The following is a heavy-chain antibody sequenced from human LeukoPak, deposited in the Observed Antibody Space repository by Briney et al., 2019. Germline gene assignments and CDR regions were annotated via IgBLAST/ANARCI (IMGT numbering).Heavy chain of an antibody. CDR1: GYSFTSYW. J-gene: IGHJ5*02. Sequence: KISCKGSGYSFTSYWIGWVRQMPGKGLEWMGIIYPGDSDTRYSPSFQGQVTISADKSISTAYLQWSSLKAPDTAMYYCARRVVVAATVNWFDPWGQGTLVTVSS. CDR3: ARRVVVAATVNWFDP. V-gene: IGHV5-51*01. CDR2: IYPGDSDT. D-gene: IGHD2-15*01.